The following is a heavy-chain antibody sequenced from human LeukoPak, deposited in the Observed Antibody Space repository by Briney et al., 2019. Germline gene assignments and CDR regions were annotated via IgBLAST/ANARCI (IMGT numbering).Heavy chain of an antibody. J-gene: IGHJ4*02. D-gene: IGHD2-21*02. CDR2: IWHDGRNK. Sequence: GRSLRLSCAASGFTFSNYGMHWVRQAPGKGLEWVAVIWHDGRNKYYADSVKGRFTVSRDNSKNTLSLQMYSLRAEDTAAYYCARDRGSDDPIDYWGQGILVTVSS. CDR3: ARDRGSDDPIDY. CDR1: GFTFSNYG. V-gene: IGHV3-33*01.